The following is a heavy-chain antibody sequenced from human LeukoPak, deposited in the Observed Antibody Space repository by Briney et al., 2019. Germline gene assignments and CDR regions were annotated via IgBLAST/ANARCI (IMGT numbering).Heavy chain of an antibody. CDR1: GYSFTNYW. Sequence: GESLKISCEGSGYSFTNYWIGWVRPMPGKGLEWMGIIYPGDSDTKYSPSFQGQVTISADKSISTAFLQWSSLKAPDTAIYYCARKKGYVDYWGQGTLVTVSS. V-gene: IGHV5-51*01. CDR3: ARKKGYVDY. D-gene: IGHD3-16*01. J-gene: IGHJ4*01. CDR2: IYPGDSDT.